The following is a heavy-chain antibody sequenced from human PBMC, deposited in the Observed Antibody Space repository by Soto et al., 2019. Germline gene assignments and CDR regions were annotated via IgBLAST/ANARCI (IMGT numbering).Heavy chain of an antibody. D-gene: IGHD2-21*02. CDR1: GFTFSNYA. CDR3: ARDPRAFCGGDCDSYYFDY. Sequence: GGSLRLSCVASGFTFSNYAIHWVRQAPGKGLEWVAVISYDGSDKYYADSVKGRFTISRDNSKNTLYLQLNSLRAEDTAVYYCARDPRAFCGGDCDSYYFDYWGQGTPVTVSS. J-gene: IGHJ4*02. CDR2: ISYDGSDK. V-gene: IGHV3-30-3*01.